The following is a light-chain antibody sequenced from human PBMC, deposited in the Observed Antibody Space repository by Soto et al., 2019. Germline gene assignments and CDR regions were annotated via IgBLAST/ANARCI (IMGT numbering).Light chain of an antibody. CDR1: ESISNW. CDR2: KAP. CDR3: QQYDTYWT. V-gene: IGKV1-5*03. J-gene: IGKJ1*01. Sequence: DIQMTQSPSTLSASVGDRVIITCRASESISNWLAWYQQKPGKAPNLLIYKAPSLKSGVPLRFSGSGSGTEFTLTINSLQPDDFATYYCQQYDTYWTFGQGTKVEFK.